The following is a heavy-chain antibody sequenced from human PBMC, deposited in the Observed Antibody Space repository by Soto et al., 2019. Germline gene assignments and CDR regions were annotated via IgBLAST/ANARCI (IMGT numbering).Heavy chain of an antibody. J-gene: IGHJ1*01. CDR3: ARLARTVTTPLDTEYFQH. CDR1: GGTIVSDY. D-gene: IGHD4-17*01. CDR2: IYYSGST. V-gene: IGHV4-59*08. Sequence: SEPLPLTCTVAGGTIVSDYCSWILQHPGKGLELIGYIYYSGSTNYHPSLKSRVTISVDTSKNQFSLKLSSVTAADTAVYYCARLARTVTTPLDTEYFQHWGQGTLVTVSS.